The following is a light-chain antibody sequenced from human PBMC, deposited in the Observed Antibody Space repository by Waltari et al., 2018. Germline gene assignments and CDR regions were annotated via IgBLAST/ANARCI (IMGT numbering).Light chain of an antibody. Sequence: QSALTQPASVSGSPGQSITISCTGTSSDVGDNNYVSWYQQFPGKAPQLIIYDVSNRPSGVSDRCPGSKSGNTASLTISGLQAEDEADYACTTHTSSSTYVFGTGTKVSVL. V-gene: IGLV2-14*01. J-gene: IGLJ1*01. CDR2: DVS. CDR3: TTHTSSSTYV. CDR1: SSDVGDNNY.